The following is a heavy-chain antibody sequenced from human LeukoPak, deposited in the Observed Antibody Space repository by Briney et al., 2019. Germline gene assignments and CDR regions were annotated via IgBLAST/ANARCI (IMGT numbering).Heavy chain of an antibody. CDR1: GGTFSSYA. CDR2: IIPIFGTA. D-gene: IGHD2-15*01. J-gene: IGHJ5*02. V-gene: IGHV1-69*01. CDR3: ARGVVVAATDEFNWFDP. Sequence: ASVKVSCKASGGTFSSYAISWVRQAPGQGLEWMGGIIPIFGTANYAQKFRGRVTITADESTSTAYMELSSLRSEDTAVYYCARGVVVAATDEFNWFDPWGQGTLVTVSS.